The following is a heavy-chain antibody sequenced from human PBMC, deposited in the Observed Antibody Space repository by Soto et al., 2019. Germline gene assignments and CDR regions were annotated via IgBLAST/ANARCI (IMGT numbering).Heavy chain of an antibody. CDR3: ARDAGYCSGGSCYMRWFDP. D-gene: IGHD2-15*01. CDR2: INPSGGST. CDR1: GYTFTSYY. Sequence: ASVKVSCKASGYTFTSYYIHWVRQAPGQGLEWMGTINPSGGSTSYAQKFQGRVTMTRDTSTSTVYMELSSLRSEDTAVYYCARDAGYCSGGSCYMRWFDPWGQGTLVTVSS. J-gene: IGHJ5*02. V-gene: IGHV1-46*01.